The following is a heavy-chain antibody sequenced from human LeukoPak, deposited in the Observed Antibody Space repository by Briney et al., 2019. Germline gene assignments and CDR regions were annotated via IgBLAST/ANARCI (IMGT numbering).Heavy chain of an antibody. Sequence: GGSLRLSCAASGFTFSSYAMHWVRQAPGKGLEWVAVISYDGSNKYYADSVKGRFTISRDNSKNTLYLQMNSLKTEDTAVYYCTTELFCSSTSCYSTDYWGQGTLVTVSS. CDR1: GFTFSSYA. V-gene: IGHV3-30-3*02. CDR3: TTELFCSSTSCYSTDY. D-gene: IGHD2-2*01. J-gene: IGHJ4*02. CDR2: ISYDGSNK.